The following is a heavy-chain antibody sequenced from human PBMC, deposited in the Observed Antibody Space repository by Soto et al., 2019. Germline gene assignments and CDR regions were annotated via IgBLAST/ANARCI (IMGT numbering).Heavy chain of an antibody. CDR1: GGSIISGGYY. CDR2: IYYSGST. J-gene: IGHJ4*02. CDR3: ARSGSSGYYFDY. Sequence: SETLSLTCTVSGGSIISGGYYWSWIRQHPGKGLEWIGYIYYSGSTYYNPSLKSRVTISVDTSKDQFSLRLSSVTAADTAVYYCARSGSSGYYFDYWGQGTLVTVSS. D-gene: IGHD3-22*01. V-gene: IGHV4-31*03.